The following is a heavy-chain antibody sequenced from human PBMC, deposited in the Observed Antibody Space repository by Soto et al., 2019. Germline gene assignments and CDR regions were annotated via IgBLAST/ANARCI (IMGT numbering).Heavy chain of an antibody. CDR3: ARRARPDFYYMDV. Sequence: GGSLRLSCAASGFTLSGYAMDWVRQAPGKGLEYVSGISSNGVGTYYANSVQGRFTISRDNSKNTVYLQMGSLRPEDMVVYYCARRARPDFYYMDVWGKGTTVTVSS. J-gene: IGHJ6*03. V-gene: IGHV3-64*01. D-gene: IGHD6-6*01. CDR2: ISSNGVGT. CDR1: GFTLSGYA.